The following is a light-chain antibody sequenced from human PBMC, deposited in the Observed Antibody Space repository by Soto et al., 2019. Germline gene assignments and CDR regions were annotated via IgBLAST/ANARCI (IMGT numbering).Light chain of an antibody. J-gene: IGKJ2*03. CDR1: QNIDRW. CDR2: RAS. CDR3: QHHISYPYS. Sequence: DIHMTQSPSPLAASVGDRVAITFRARQNIDRWLAWYQQKPRKAPQLLICRASFPESGVPHRFSGSGSGTEFKLTITSRQAGDFATDFCQHHISYPYSFGQGTMLEI. V-gene: IGKV1-5*03.